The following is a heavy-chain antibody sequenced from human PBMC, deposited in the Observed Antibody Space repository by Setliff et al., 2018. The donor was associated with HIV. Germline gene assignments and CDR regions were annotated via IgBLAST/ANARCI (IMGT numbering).Heavy chain of an antibody. CDR2: IYPDDSDT. CDR1: RYSFASYW. Sequence: GESLKISCKGSRYSFASYWIGWVRRMPGKGLEWMGVIYPDDSDTRYSPSFQGQVTISADKSINTAYLQWSGLKASDTAMYYCARHPNPYSTTWYFLDFWGQGTLVTVSS. D-gene: IGHD6-13*01. V-gene: IGHV5-51*01. J-gene: IGHJ4*02. CDR3: ARHPNPYSTTWYFLDF.